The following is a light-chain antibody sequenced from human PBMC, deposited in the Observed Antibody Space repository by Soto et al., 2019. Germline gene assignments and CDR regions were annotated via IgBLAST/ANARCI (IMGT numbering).Light chain of an antibody. J-gene: IGKJ1*01. CDR1: QSVSSSY. Sequence: EIVLTQSPGTLSLSPGERATLSCRASQSVSSSYLAWYQQKPGQAPRLLIYGASSRATGIPDSFSGSWSGTDFTLTISRLEPEDFPVYYCQQYGSSPTWTFGQGKKVEIK. V-gene: IGKV3-20*01. CDR2: GAS. CDR3: QQYGSSPTWT.